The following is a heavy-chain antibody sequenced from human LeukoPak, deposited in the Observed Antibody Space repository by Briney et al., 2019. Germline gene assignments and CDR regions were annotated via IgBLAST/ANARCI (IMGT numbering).Heavy chain of an antibody. Sequence: GGSLRLSCAASGFTVSSNYMSWVRQAPGKGLEWVSVIYSGGSTYYAHSVKGRFRISRDSSKNILYLQMNSLRAEDTAVYYCAKDRCSNGIGCYYYYMDVWGKGTTVTISS. CDR1: GFTVSSNY. CDR3: AKDRCSNGIGCYYYYMDV. J-gene: IGHJ6*03. D-gene: IGHD2-8*01. V-gene: IGHV3-66*02. CDR2: IYSGGST.